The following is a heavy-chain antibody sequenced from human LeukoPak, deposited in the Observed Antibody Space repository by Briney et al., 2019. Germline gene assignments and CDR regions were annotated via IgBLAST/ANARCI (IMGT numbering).Heavy chain of an antibody. J-gene: IGHJ6*03. V-gene: IGHV3-48*03. D-gene: IGHD6-19*01. CDR1: GFTFSSYE. CDR2: ISSSGSTI. CDR3: ARVGASGWYPYYYYYMDV. Sequence: GGSLRLSCAASGFTFSSYEMNWVRQAPGKGLEWVSYISSSGSTIYYADSVKGRFTISRDNSKNTLYLQMNSLRAEDTAVYYCARVGASGWYPYYYYYMDVWGKGTTVTISS.